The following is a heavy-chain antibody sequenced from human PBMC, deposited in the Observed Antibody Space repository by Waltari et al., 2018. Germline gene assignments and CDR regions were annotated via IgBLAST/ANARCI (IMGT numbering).Heavy chain of an antibody. Sequence: QVQLVQSGAEVKKPGASVKVSCKASGYTFTGYYMHWVRQAPGHGLEWMGRINPNSGGTNYAQKFQGRVTMTRDTSISTAYMELSRLRSDDTAVYYCAIPGGRRDEQLGLNWFDPWGQGTLVTVSS. CDR1: GYTFTGYY. CDR3: AIPGGRRDEQLGLNWFDP. J-gene: IGHJ5*02. V-gene: IGHV1-2*06. CDR2: INPNSGGT. D-gene: IGHD6-6*01.